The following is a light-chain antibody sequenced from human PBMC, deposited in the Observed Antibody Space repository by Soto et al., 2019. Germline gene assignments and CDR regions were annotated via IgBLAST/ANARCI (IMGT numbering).Light chain of an antibody. Sequence: QSVLTQPRSVSGSPGQSVTISCTGTSSDVGGYNYVSWYQQHPGKAPKLMIYDVSNRPSGIPDRFSGSKSGNTASLTISGLQAEDEDDYYCCSYAGSYTWLFGGGTKLTVL. CDR1: SSDVGGYNY. CDR3: CSYAGSYTWL. J-gene: IGLJ3*02. V-gene: IGLV2-11*01. CDR2: DVS.